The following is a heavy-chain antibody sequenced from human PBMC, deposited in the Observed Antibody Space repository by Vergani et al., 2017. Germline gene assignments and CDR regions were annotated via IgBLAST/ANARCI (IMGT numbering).Heavy chain of an antibody. Sequence: QVQILQSGGGVVQPGGSLRLSCTLSGFTLNTYGIHWVRQAPGKGLEWVSFIRYEVISEYYGDSLKGRFTISRDKSQNTVNLQMNSLRTEDTAVYFWANSVIADKVGVAYFGMDVGGRGTTVTVSS. J-gene: IGHJ6*02. CDR1: GFTLNTYG. CDR3: ANSVIADKVGVAYFGMDV. D-gene: IGHD2/OR15-2a*01. V-gene: IGHV3-30*02. CDR2: IRYEVISE.